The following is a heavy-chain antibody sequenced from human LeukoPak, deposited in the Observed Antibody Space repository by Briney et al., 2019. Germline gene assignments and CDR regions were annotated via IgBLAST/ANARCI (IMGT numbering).Heavy chain of an antibody. CDR2: IIPILGIA. J-gene: IGHJ3*02. Sequence: PVKVSCKASGGTFSSYAISWVRQAPGQGLEWMGRIIPILGIANYAQKFQGRVTITADKSTSTAYMELSSLRSEDTAVYYCASYGDLHDAFDIWGQGTMVTVSS. CDR3: ASYGDLHDAFDI. CDR1: GGTFSSYA. D-gene: IGHD4-17*01. V-gene: IGHV1-69*04.